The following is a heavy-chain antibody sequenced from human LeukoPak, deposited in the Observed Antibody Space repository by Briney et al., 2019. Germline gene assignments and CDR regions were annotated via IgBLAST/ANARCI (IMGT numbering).Heavy chain of an antibody. CDR1: GFTFNTHG. Sequence: PGGSLRLSCAASGFTFNTHGMHWVRQAPGKGLEWVAAIWFDGSVKHYSDAVKGRFTISSDNSLNTLYLQMNSLRVEDTAIYYCAKDTAVQFLEPAFWGQGTLVTVSS. CDR3: AKDTAVQFLEPAF. D-gene: IGHD3-3*01. CDR2: IWFDGSVK. V-gene: IGHV3-33*06. J-gene: IGHJ4*02.